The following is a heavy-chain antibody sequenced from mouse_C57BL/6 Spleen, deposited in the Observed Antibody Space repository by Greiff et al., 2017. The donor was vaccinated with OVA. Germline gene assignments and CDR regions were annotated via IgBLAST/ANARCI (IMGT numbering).Heavy chain of an antibody. CDR2: IHPNSGST. Sequence: QVQLQQPGAELVKPGASVKLSCKASGYTFTSYWMHWVKQRPGQGLEWIGMIHPNSGSTNYNEKFTSKATLTVDKSSSTAYMQLSSLTSEDSAFYYWSSNYYGYDWYFDVWGTGTTVTVSS. D-gene: IGHD2-2*01. CDR3: SSNYYGYDWYFDV. CDR1: GYTFTSYW. V-gene: IGHV1-64*01. J-gene: IGHJ1*03.